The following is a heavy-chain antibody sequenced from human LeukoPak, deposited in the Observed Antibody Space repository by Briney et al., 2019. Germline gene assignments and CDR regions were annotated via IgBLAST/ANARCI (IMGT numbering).Heavy chain of an antibody. CDR1: GGSISSYY. CDR3: ARHIVVVPAAIVSPYYYYGMDV. J-gene: IGHJ6*02. D-gene: IGHD2-2*02. CDR2: IYYSGST. V-gene: IGHV4-59*08. Sequence: SETLSRTCTVSGGSISSYYWSWIRQPPGKGLEWIGYIYYSGSTNYNPSLKSRVTISVDTSKNQFSLKLSSVTAADTAVYYCARHIVVVPAAIVSPYYYYGMDVWGQGTTVTVSS.